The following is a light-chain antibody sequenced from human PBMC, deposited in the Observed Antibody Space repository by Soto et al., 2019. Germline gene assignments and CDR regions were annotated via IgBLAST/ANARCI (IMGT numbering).Light chain of an antibody. Sequence: QSVLTQPPSASGTPAQRVTISCSGSSSNIGSNTVNWYQQLPGTAPKLLIYSNNQRPSGVPDRFSGSKSGTSASLAISGLQSEDEADYYCAAWDDSLNGRVFGGVTQLTVL. V-gene: IGLV1-44*01. CDR2: SNN. CDR3: AAWDDSLNGRV. CDR1: SSNIGSNT. J-gene: IGLJ2*01.